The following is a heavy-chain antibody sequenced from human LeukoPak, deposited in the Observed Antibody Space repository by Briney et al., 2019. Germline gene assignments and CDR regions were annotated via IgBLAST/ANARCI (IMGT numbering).Heavy chain of an antibody. Sequence: GASVKVSCKTSGYTFTGYYMHWVRQAPGQGLEWMGWINPNSGGTNYAQKFQGRVTMTRDTSISTAYMELSRLRSDDTAVYYCARVPLYEQLALDYWGQGTLVTVSS. J-gene: IGHJ4*02. V-gene: IGHV1-2*02. CDR2: INPNSGGT. CDR3: ARVPLYEQLALDY. CDR1: GYTFTGYY. D-gene: IGHD6-6*01.